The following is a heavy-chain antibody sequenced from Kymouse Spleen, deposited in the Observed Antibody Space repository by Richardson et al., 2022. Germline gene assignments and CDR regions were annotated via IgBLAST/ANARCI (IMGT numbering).Heavy chain of an antibody. J-gene: IGHJ5*02. CDR2: IKQDGSEK. CDR3: AREGYNWNNWFDP. D-gene: IGHD1-20*01,IGHD1-7*01. CDR1: GFTFSSYW. Sequence: EVQLVESGGGLVQPGGSLRLSCAASGFTFSSYWMSWVRQAPGKGLEWVANIKQDGSEKYYVDSVKGRFTISRDNAKNSLYLQMNSLRAEDTAVYYCAREGYNWNNWFDPWGQGTLVTVSS. V-gene: IGHV3-7*01.